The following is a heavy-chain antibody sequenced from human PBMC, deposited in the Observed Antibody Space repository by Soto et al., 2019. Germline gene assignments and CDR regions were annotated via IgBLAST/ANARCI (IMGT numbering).Heavy chain of an antibody. J-gene: IGHJ6*02. CDR2: ISGSGGST. D-gene: IGHD3-10*01. CDR1: GFTVSSNY. Sequence: GGSLRLSCAASGFTVSSNYMSWVRQAPGKGLEWVSAISGSGGSTYYADSVKGRFTISRDNSKNTLYLQMNSLRAEDTAVYYCAKPLTHGGFVEYYYYSGMDALGQGNTLPISS. CDR3: AKPLTHGGFVEYYYYSGMDA. V-gene: IGHV3-23*01.